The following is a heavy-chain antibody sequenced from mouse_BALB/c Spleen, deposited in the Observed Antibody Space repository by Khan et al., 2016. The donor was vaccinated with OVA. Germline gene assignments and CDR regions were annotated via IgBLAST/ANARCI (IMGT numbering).Heavy chain of an antibody. CDR1: GYSITSDYA. D-gene: IGHD3-3*01. Sequence: VQLKESGPGLVKPSQSLSLTCTVTGYSITSDYAWNWIRQFPGNKLEWMGYISYSGSTSYTPSLKSRISINRDTSKNQFFLQLNSVTTEDTATYFWAGGRTYWGQGTLVTVSA. J-gene: IGHJ3*01. CDR2: ISYSGST. V-gene: IGHV3-2*02. CDR3: AGGRTY.